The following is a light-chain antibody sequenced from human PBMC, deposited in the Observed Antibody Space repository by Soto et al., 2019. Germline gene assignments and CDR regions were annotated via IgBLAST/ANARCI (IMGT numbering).Light chain of an antibody. CDR3: CSHAGSYTFRV. J-gene: IGLJ1*01. CDR2: TND. V-gene: IGLV1-44*01. CDR1: SSNIGSDT. Sequence: QSVLTQPPSASGTPGQRVTISCSGSSSNIGSDTVNWYQQFPGTAPKLLIYTNDQRPSGVPDRISGSKSGTSASLAISGLQVEDEADYYCCSHAGSYTFRVFGTGTKVTVL.